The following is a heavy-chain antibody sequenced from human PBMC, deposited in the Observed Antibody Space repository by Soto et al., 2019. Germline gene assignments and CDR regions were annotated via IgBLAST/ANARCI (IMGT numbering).Heavy chain of an antibody. CDR2: IGTAGDT. D-gene: IGHD2-2*01. J-gene: IGHJ6*03. V-gene: IGHV3-13*01. Sequence: GGSLRLSCAASGFTFSCYDMHWVRQATGKGLEWVSAIGTAGDTYYPGSVKGRFTISRENAKNSLYLQMNSLRAGDTAVYYCARAHLLQLPTSYYMDVWGKGTTVTVSS. CDR3: ARAHLLQLPTSYYMDV. CDR1: GFTFSCYD.